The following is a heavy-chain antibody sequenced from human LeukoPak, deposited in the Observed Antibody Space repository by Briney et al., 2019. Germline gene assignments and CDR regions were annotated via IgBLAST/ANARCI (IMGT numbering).Heavy chain of an antibody. J-gene: IGHJ3*02. D-gene: IGHD3-22*01. Sequence: AETLSLTCTVSGGSISSSSYYWGWIRQPPGKGLDWIGCSYYSGSTYYNPSLKSRVTISVDTSKNQFSLKLSSVTAADTAVYYCARDRPNYYDSSGDDAFDIWGQGTMVTVSS. CDR3: ARDRPNYYDSSGDDAFDI. V-gene: IGHV4-39*07. CDR2: SYYSGST. CDR1: GGSISSSSYY.